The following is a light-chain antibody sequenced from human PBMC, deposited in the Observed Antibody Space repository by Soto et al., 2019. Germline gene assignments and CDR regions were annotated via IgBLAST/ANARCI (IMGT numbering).Light chain of an antibody. CDR3: HSYDSLSRFV. J-gene: IGLJ1*01. CDR1: SSNIGAGYD. V-gene: IGLV1-40*01. Sequence: QSVLTQPPSVSGAPGQRLTISCTGSSSNIGAGYDVHWYKQLPGTAPKLLIYANSFRPSGVPDRFSGSKSGTSASLATTGLQAEDEADYYCHSYDSLSRFVFGTGTKLTVL. CDR2: ANS.